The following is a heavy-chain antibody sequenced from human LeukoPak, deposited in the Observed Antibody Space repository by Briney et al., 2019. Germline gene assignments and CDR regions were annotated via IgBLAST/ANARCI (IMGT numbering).Heavy chain of an antibody. V-gene: IGHV3-21*04. D-gene: IGHD1-1*01. CDR2: ITSSSSYI. CDR3: ARGGLIQRHAFDI. J-gene: IGHJ3*02. Sequence: GGSLRLSCAASGFTFSSYTMNWVRQAPGRGLGWVSSITSSSSYIYYADSVKGRFTISRDNAKNSLYLQMNSLRGEDTALYYCARGGLIQRHAFDIWGQGTMVTVSS. CDR1: GFTFSSYT.